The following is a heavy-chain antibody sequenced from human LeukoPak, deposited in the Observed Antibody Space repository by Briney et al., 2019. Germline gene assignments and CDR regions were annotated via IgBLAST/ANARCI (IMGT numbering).Heavy chain of an antibody. CDR3: AKGWLLWFGEPPGMDV. J-gene: IGHJ6*02. CDR2: ISGSGGST. CDR1: GFTFSSYA. D-gene: IGHD3-10*01. Sequence: GGSLRLSCAASGFTFSSYAMSWVRQAPGKGLEWISAISGSGGSTYYADSVKGRFTISRDNSKNTLYLQMNSLRAEDTAVYYCAKGWLLWFGEPPGMDVWGQGTTVTVSS. V-gene: IGHV3-23*01.